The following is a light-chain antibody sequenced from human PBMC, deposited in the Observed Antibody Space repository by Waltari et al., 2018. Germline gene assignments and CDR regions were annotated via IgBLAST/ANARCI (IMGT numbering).Light chain of an antibody. CDR3: QQSNSFPDT. Sequence: DIQMTQSPSSVSASVGDRVTITCRASQDIRSWLAWYQQQPGKAPKLLIYAASSLETGVPSRFSGSGSGTDFSLTITSLQPEDFATYYCQQSNSFPDTFGPGTRLEIK. J-gene: IGKJ5*01. V-gene: IGKV1-12*01. CDR2: AAS. CDR1: QDIRSW.